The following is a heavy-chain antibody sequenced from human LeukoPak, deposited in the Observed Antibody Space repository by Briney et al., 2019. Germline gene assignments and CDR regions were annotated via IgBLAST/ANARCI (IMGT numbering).Heavy chain of an antibody. J-gene: IGHJ5*02. Sequence: SETLSLTCTVSGYSISSGYYWGWIRQPPGKGLEWIGSIYHSGSTYYNPSLKSRVTISVDTSKNQFSLKLSSVTAADTAVYYCARGGYCSSTSCPIGWFDPWGQGTLVNVSS. V-gene: IGHV4-38-2*02. D-gene: IGHD2-2*01. CDR1: GYSISSGYY. CDR2: IYHSGST. CDR3: ARGGYCSSTSCPIGWFDP.